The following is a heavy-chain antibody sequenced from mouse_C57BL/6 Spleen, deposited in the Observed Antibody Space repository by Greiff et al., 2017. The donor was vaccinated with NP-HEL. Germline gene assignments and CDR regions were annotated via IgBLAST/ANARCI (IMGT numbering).Heavy chain of an antibody. CDR1: GYTFTSYG. CDR2: IYPRSGNT. CDR3: AREGFYYDYDGYFDY. D-gene: IGHD2-4*01. V-gene: IGHV1-81*01. Sequence: QVQLQQSGAELARPGASVKLSCKASGYTFTSYGISWVKQRTGQGLEWIGEIYPRSGNTYYNEKFKGKATLTADKSSSTAYMELRSLTSEDSAVYFCAREGFYYDYDGYFDYWGQGTTLTVSS. J-gene: IGHJ2*01.